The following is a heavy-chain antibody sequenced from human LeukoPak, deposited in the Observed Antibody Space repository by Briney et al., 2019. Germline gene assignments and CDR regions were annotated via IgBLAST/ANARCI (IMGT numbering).Heavy chain of an antibody. V-gene: IGHV4-39*01. D-gene: IGHD5-24*01. Sequence: SETLSLTCTVSGGSIDSSSYYWGWVRQPPRKGLEWIGTIHYSGSTYYNPSLESRVTISIDTSKNQFSLKVNSVTAADTAVYYCARPDGYISHCHYMDDWGKGTTVTVSS. J-gene: IGHJ6*03. CDR3: ARPDGYISHCHYMDD. CDR1: GGSIDSSSYY. CDR2: IHYSGST.